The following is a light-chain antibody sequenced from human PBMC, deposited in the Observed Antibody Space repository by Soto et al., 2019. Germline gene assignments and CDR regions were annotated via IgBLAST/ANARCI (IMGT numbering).Light chain of an antibody. CDR2: RTS. J-gene: IGKJ1*01. CDR3: QQYNNWPPWT. V-gene: IGKV3-15*01. CDR1: QSISSN. Sequence: EIVTTQSPATLSVSPGERATLSCRASQSISSNLAWYQQKPGQAPRLLMFRTSSRATGFPARFSGSGSGTEFTLTISSLQSEDFAVYYCQQYNNWPPWTFGQGTKVDIK.